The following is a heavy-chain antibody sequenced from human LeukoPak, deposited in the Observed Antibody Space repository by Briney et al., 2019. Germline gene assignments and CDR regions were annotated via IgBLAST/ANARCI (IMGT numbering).Heavy chain of an antibody. D-gene: IGHD5-24*01. V-gene: IGHV1-58*01. Sequence: SVKVSCKASGFTFTSSAVQWVRQARGQRLEWIGWIVVGSGNTNYAQKFQERVTITRDMSTSTAHMELSSLRSEDTAVYYCAAVPQLGQDGFNYEYFDYWGQGTLVTVSS. CDR3: AAVPQLGQDGFNYEYFDY. CDR1: GFTFTSSA. CDR2: IVVGSGNT. J-gene: IGHJ4*02.